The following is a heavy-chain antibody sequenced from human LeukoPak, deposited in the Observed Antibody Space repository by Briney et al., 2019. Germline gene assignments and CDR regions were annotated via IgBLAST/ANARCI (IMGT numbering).Heavy chain of an antibody. V-gene: IGHV4-39*07. CDR1: GGSISSSSYY. CDR2: IYYSGST. J-gene: IGHJ4*02. Sequence: ASETLSLTCTVSGGSISSSSYYWGWIRQPPGKGLEWIGSIYYSGSTYYNPSLKSRVTISVDTSKNQFSLKLSSVTAADTAVYYCARARRDYYDSSGYGEYFDYWGQGTLVTVSS. D-gene: IGHD3-22*01. CDR3: ARARRDYYDSSGYGEYFDY.